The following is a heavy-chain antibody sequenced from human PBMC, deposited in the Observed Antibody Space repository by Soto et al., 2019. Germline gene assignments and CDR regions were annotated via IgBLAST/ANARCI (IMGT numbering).Heavy chain of an antibody. CDR1: GGSISSGGYY. V-gene: IGHV4-31*03. CDR2: IYYSGST. Sequence: QVQLQESGPGLVKPSQTLSLTCTVSGGSISSGGYYWSWIRQHPGKGLEWIGYIYYSGSTYYNPSLKSRVTISVDTSKNLFSLKLSSVTAADTAVYYCARDRYGDFDYLDYWDQGNLVPVSS. D-gene: IGHD4-17*01. J-gene: IGHJ4*02. CDR3: ARDRYGDFDYLDY.